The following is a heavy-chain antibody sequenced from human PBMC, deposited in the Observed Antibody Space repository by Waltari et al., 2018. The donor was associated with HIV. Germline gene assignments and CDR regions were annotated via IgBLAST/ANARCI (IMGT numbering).Heavy chain of an antibody. CDR1: GGSVGSSGFS. CDR2: IYYTGIT. D-gene: IGHD2-15*01. J-gene: IGHJ3*01. Sequence: QLRLQESGSGLLKPSQTLSLTCNVSGGSVGSSGFSWSWIRQSPGKGLEWIGYIYYTGITYYNPSLKSRVNISLDRSKKQFSLRLSYLSAADTAVYYCARDRFCNGNGCSPSDAFDVWGQGRMVTVSS. V-gene: IGHV4-30-2*06. CDR3: ARDRFCNGNGCSPSDAFDV.